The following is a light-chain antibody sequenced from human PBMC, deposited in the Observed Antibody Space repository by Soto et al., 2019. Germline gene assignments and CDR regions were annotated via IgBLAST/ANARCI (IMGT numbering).Light chain of an antibody. CDR2: DVS. CDR1: SSDVGGYNY. J-gene: IGLJ3*02. Sequence: QSALTQPRSVSGYPGQSVTISCTGTSSDVGGYNYVSWYQQHPGKAPKLMIYDVSKRPSGVPDRFSGSKSGNTASLPISGLQAEDEADYYCCSYAGSYSWVFGGGTKLTVL. CDR3: CSYAGSYSWV. V-gene: IGLV2-11*01.